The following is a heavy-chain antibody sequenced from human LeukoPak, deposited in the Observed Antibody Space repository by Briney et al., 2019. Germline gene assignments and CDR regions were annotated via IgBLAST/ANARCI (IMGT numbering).Heavy chain of an antibody. CDR1: GYTFTSYD. D-gene: IGHD6-6*01. J-gene: IGHJ4*02. CDR2: MNPNSGNT. Sequence: ASVKVSCKASGYTFTSYDINWVRQATGQGLEWMGWMNPNSGNTGYAQKFQGRVTITRNTSISTAYMELSSLRSEDAAVYYCARGYSSSSGDLPSEFDYWGQRTLVTVSS. CDR3: ARGYSSSSGDLPSEFDY. V-gene: IGHV1-8*03.